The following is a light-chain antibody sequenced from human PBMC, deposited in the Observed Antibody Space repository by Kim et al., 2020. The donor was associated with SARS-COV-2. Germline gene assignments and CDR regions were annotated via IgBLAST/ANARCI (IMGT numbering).Light chain of an antibody. CDR3: QAWDSSNASV. CDR2: QDS. CDR1: KLGDRY. Sequence: SYELTQPPSVSVSPGQTASITCSGDKLGDRYVCWYQQKPGQSPLLVIYQDSKRPSGIPERFSGSNSGNTATLTISGTQAMDEADYYCQAWDSSNASVFGTGTKVTVL. J-gene: IGLJ1*01. V-gene: IGLV3-1*01.